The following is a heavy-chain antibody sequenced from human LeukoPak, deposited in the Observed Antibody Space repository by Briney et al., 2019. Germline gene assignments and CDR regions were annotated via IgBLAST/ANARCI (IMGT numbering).Heavy chain of an antibody. V-gene: IGHV4-61*02. Sequence: PSETLSLTCTVSGGSISSGNYYWSWFRQPAGKGLEWIGRISTSGSTHYNPSLKSRVTISVDTSKNQFSLKLTSVTAAGTAVYYCARDQDYYGSGSYGPDYWGQGILVTVSS. CDR2: ISTSGST. CDR1: GGSISSGNYY. CDR3: ARDQDYYGSGSYGPDY. J-gene: IGHJ4*02. D-gene: IGHD3-10*01.